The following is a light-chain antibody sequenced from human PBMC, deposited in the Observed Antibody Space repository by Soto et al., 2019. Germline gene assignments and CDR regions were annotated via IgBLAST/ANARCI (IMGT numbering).Light chain of an antibody. V-gene: IGKV1-17*01. CDR2: AAS. CDR3: LQLNTYPLP. Sequence: IQMTQSPSSLSASVGDRLSITCRASQVITNDLGWYQQKPGKAPKRLIYAASTLQSGVPSRFSGSGSGTAFTLTISSLQPEDVATDYCLQLNTYPLPFGQGTKVEIK. CDR1: QVITND. J-gene: IGKJ1*01.